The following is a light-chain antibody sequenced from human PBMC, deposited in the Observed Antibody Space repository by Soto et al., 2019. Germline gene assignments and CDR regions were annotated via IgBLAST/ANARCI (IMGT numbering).Light chain of an antibody. J-gene: IGKJ5*01. CDR1: QSVSSY. CDR2: DTS. V-gene: IGKV3-11*01. Sequence: EIVLTQSPATLSLSPGERATLSCRASQSVSSYLAWYQQKPGQAPRLLIYDTSNRATGIPARFSGSGSGTDFTLPISSLDPEDFAVYYCQQRSNWPITCGQGPRLEIK. CDR3: QQRSNWPIT.